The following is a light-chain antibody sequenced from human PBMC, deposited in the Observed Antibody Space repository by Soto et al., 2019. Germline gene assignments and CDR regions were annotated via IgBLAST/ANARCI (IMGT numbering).Light chain of an antibody. V-gene: IGKV1-17*03. J-gene: IGKJ4*01. CDR2: GAS. CDR3: LQYNSYPLT. CDR1: QGISNS. Sequence: DIQMTQSPSAMSASLGDRVTVTCRASQGISNSLAWFQQKPGKVPQRLIYGASTLQSGAPSRFSGSASGTAFTLTISSLQPEDFATYYCLQYNSYPLTCGGGTKVEIK.